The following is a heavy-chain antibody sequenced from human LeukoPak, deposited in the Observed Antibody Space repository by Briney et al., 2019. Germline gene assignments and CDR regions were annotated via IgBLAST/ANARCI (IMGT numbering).Heavy chain of an antibody. CDR1: GGSISSYY. D-gene: IGHD5-18*01. CDR3: ARGFEYNYRYTFGY. V-gene: IGHV4-59*01. CDR2: IYSGST. J-gene: IGHJ4*02. Sequence: PSETLSLTCTVSGGSISSYYWSWIRQPPGKGLEWVGHIYSGSTDYNPSLKSRVTISVDTAKNQFSLHLNSVTAADTAVYYCARGFEYNYRYTFGYWGQGTLVTVSS.